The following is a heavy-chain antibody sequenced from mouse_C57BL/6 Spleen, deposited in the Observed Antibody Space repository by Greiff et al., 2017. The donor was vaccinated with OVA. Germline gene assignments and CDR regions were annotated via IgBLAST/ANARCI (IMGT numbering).Heavy chain of an antibody. J-gene: IGHJ4*01. CDR2: IYPGSGNT. CDR3: ARCDYDDAMDY. CDR1: GYTFTDYY. Sequence: LVESGAELVRPGASVKLSCKASGYTFTDYYINWVKQRPGQGLEWIARIYPGSGNTYYNEKFKGKATLTAEKSSSTAYMQLSSLTSEDSAVYFCARCDYDDAMDYWGQGTSVTVSS. V-gene: IGHV1-76*01. D-gene: IGHD2-4*01.